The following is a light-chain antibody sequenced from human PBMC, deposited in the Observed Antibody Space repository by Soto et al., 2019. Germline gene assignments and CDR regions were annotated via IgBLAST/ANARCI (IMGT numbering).Light chain of an antibody. CDR2: KAS. CDR1: QTISSW. J-gene: IGKJ1*01. CDR3: QHYNSYSEA. V-gene: IGKV1-5*03. Sequence: DIQLTQSPSFLSPSIGESVTITCRASQTISSWLAWYQQKPGKAPKLLIYKASTLKSGVPSRFSGSGSGTEFTLTISSLQPDDFATYYCQHYNSYSEAFGQGTKVELK.